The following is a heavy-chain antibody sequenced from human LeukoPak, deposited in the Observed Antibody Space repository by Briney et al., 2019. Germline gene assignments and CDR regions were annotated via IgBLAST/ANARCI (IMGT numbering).Heavy chain of an antibody. Sequence: GGSLRLSCAASGFTFSNYWMSWVRQAPGKGLEWVSAISGSGGSTYYADSVKGRFTISRDNSKNTLYLQMNSLRAEDTAVYYCARIQRFGDPAGYWGQGTLVTVSS. D-gene: IGHD3-10*01. V-gene: IGHV3-23*01. J-gene: IGHJ4*02. CDR1: GFTFSNYW. CDR3: ARIQRFGDPAGY. CDR2: ISGSGGST.